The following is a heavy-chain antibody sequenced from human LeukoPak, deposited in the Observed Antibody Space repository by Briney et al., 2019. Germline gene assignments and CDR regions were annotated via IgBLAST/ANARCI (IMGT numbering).Heavy chain of an antibody. CDR2: IYSSGST. CDR1: GFTVSSNY. CDR3: ARKAGSSWYFDY. Sequence: SGGSLRLSCAASGFTVSSNYMSWVRQAPGKGLEWVSTIYSSGSTYYADSVKGRFTISRDNSKNTLYLQMNSLRAEDTAVYYCARKAGSSWYFDYWGQGTLVTVSS. J-gene: IGHJ4*02. D-gene: IGHD6-13*01. V-gene: IGHV3-66*01.